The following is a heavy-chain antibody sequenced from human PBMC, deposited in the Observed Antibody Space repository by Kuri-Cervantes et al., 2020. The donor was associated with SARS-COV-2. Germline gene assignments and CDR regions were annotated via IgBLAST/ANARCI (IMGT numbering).Heavy chain of an antibody. CDR1: GFTFCSFP. V-gene: IGHV3-23*01. D-gene: IGHD2/OR15-2a*01. Sequence: GGSLRLSCAASGFTFCSFPMSWVRQAPGKGLEWVSGISGSGANTYYADSVKGWFTISRDNSKNTLYLQMNSLRAEDTAVYYCVKDSRVYYFDYWSQGTLVTVSS. CDR2: ISGSGANT. CDR3: VKDSRVYYFDY. J-gene: IGHJ4*02.